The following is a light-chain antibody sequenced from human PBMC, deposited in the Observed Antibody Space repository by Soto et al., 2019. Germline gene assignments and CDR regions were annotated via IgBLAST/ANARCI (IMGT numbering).Light chain of an antibody. V-gene: IGKV3-11*01. CDR1: QSVSSY. Sequence: EIVLTQSPGTLSLSPGERATLSCRASQSVSSYLAWYQQKPCQAPRLLIYDASNRANGIPARFSGSGSGTDFTLTLRSLEPEDFAFYYCQQRSNWHPITFGQGTRLEIK. CDR3: QQRSNWHPIT. CDR2: DAS. J-gene: IGKJ5*01.